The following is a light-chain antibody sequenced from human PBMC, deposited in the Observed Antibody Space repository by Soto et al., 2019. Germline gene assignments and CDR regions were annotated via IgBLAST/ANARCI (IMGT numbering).Light chain of an antibody. CDR2: LEGSGSY. CDR1: SGHSSYI. CDR3: ETWDGTPHGV. J-gene: IGLJ2*01. Sequence: QSVLTQSSSASASLGSSVKLTCTLSSGHSSYIIAWHQQQPGKAPRYLMKLEGSGSYNKGSGVPDRFSGSSSGADRYLTIPTPQSGDEDDYAWETWDGTPHGVFGAGTKLPFL. V-gene: IGLV4-60*03.